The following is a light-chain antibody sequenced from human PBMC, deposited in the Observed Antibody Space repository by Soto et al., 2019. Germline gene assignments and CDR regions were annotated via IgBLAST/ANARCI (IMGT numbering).Light chain of an antibody. J-gene: IGKJ1*01. V-gene: IGKV3-15*01. CDR1: QSVITN. CDR2: GAS. Sequence: TNSPATLSISQFYIPTLSFRASQSVITNLAWYQQKPRQAPRLLIYGASTRAAIIPARFSGSGSGTEFTLTISSLQSEDFAVYCCQQYKNRPRHFGQGTKVAIK. CDR3: QQYKNRPRH.